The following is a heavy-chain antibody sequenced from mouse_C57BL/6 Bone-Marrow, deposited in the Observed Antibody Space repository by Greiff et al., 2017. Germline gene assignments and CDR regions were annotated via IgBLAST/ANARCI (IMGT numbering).Heavy chain of an antibody. CDR1: GFTFSDYY. J-gene: IGHJ4*01. CDR3: ARHHTSMDY. Sequence: DVKLVESGGGLVQPGGSLKLSCAASGFTFSDYYMYWVRQTPEKRLEWVAYISNGGGSTYYPDTVKGRFTISRDNAKNTLYLQMSRLKSEDTAMYYCARHHTSMDYWGQGTSVTVSS. CDR2: ISNGGGST. V-gene: IGHV5-12*01. D-gene: IGHD1-1*01.